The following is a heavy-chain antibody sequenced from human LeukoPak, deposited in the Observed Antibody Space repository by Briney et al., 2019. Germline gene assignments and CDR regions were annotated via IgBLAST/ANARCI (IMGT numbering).Heavy chain of an antibody. D-gene: IGHD5-24*01. CDR1: ACSFSSYN. CDR3: ARPRGNVEMATIPFDY. V-gene: IGHV3-21*01. J-gene: IGHJ4*02. Sequence: GGSLILSCAASACSFSSYNMNWFLQTPAKGLQWGSSITSSSTYTFYADSVKGRFTISRDNARNSLYLQMNSLRAEDTAVYYSARPRGNVEMATIPFDYWGEGTLVTVSS. CDR2: ITSSSTYT.